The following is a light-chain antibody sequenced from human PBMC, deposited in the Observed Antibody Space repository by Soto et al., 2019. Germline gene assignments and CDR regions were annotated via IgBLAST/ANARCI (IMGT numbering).Light chain of an antibody. CDR2: GAS. CDR1: QGIASF. J-gene: IGKJ3*01. CDR3: QQLNSFPIP. V-gene: IGKV1-9*01. Sequence: IQLTQSPSSLSASVGDRVTISCRASQGIASFLAWYQQKPGKAPKLLIYGASTLQSGVPSRFSGSGSGTDFTLTISSLQPEDFAKYYCQQLNSFPIPFGPGTKVDIK.